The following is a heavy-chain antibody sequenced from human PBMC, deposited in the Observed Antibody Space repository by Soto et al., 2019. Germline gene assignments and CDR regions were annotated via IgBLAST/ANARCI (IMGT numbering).Heavy chain of an antibody. D-gene: IGHD6-13*01. CDR3: ARAPRSSWYAP. Sequence: QVQLVQSGAEVKKPGASVKVSCKTSGYTFTSYVSRWVRQDPGQGLGWMIRISAYNGNTNHAQELQGRVTMNTDTATSTAYRELRSLRSDDTAVDYCARAPRSSWYAPWGQGTLVTVSS. J-gene: IGHJ5*02. V-gene: IGHV1-18*01. CDR2: ISAYNGNT. CDR1: GYTFTSYV.